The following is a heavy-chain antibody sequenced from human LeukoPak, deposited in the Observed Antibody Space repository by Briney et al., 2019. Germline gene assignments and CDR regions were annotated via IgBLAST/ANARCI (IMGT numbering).Heavy chain of an antibody. V-gene: IGHV1-24*01. CDR2: FDPEDGET. CDR1: GYTLTELS. Sequence: ASVKVSCKVSGYTLTELSMHWVRQAPGKGLEWMGGFDPEDGETIYAQKFQGRITMTEDTSTDTAYMELSSLRSEDTAVYYCATVEIGRQPLFDPWGQGTLVTVSS. J-gene: IGHJ5*02. D-gene: IGHD5-24*01. CDR3: ATVEIGRQPLFDP.